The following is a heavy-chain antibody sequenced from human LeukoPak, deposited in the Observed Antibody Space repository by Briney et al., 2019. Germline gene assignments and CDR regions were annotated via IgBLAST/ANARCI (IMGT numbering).Heavy chain of an antibody. CDR1: GGSISSYY. CDR3: ARVTYYYDSSGYSSWFDP. J-gene: IGHJ5*02. Sequence: SETLSLTCTVSGGSISSYYWSWIRQPPGKGLEWIGYIYYSGSTNYNPSLKSRVTISVDTAKNQFYLKLSSVTAADTAVYYCARVTYYYDSSGYSSWFDPWGQGTLVTVSS. CDR2: IYYSGST. V-gene: IGHV4-59*01. D-gene: IGHD3-22*01.